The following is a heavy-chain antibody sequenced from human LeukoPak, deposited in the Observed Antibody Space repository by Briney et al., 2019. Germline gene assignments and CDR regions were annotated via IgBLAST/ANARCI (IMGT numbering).Heavy chain of an antibody. J-gene: IGHJ4*02. D-gene: IGHD3-10*01. CDR2: IIPIFGTA. Sequence: ASVKVSCKASGGTFSSYAISWVRQAPGQGLEWMGGIIPIFGTANYAQKFQGRVTITADESTSTAYMELGSLRSEDTAVYYCARESTIYYYGSGSYNYWGQGTLVTVSS. V-gene: IGHV1-69*13. CDR3: ARESTIYYYGSGSYNY. CDR1: GGTFSSYA.